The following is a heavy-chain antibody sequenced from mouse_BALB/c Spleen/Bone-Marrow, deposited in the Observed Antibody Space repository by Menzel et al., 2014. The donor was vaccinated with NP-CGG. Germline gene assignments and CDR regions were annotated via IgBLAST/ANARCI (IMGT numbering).Heavy chain of an antibody. V-gene: IGHV1S34*01. CDR3: ARSKGIYYYGSSDALDS. CDR2: ISCYNGAT. Sequence: LVKTGASVKISCKASDYSFTDYYMHWVKQTHGKSLEWIGYISCYNGATSYNQKFKGKATFTVDPSSSTAYMQSSSLTSEVCAVYFCARSKGIYYYGSSDALDSQGQGTSVPVSS. D-gene: IGHD1-1*01. J-gene: IGHJ4*01. CDR1: DYSFTDYY.